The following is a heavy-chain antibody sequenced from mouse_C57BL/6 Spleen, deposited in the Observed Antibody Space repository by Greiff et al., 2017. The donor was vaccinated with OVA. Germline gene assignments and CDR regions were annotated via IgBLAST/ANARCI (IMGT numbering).Heavy chain of an antibody. J-gene: IGHJ3*01. Sequence: QVQLQQPGAELVRPGSSVKLSCKASGYTFTSYWMHWVKQRPIQGLEWIGNIDPSDSETHYNQKFKDKATLTVDKSSSTAYMQLSSLTSEDSAVYYCARLVYYYEGRGFAYWGQGTLVTVSA. CDR2: IDPSDSET. CDR3: ARLVYYYEGRGFAY. CDR1: GYTFTSYW. V-gene: IGHV1-52*01. D-gene: IGHD1-1*01.